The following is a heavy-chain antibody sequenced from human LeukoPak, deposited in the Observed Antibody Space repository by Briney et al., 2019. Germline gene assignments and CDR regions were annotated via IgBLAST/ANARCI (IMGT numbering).Heavy chain of an antibody. CDR2: ISSSGSIV. Sequence: GGSLRLSCAVSGFSFSDFEINWVRQAPGKGLEWVGFISSSGSIVYYADSVKGRFTISRDNAKNSVYLQMNSLRAEDTAVYYCARDQRWFDYWGQGTLVTVSS. CDR1: GFSFSDFE. D-gene: IGHD2-15*01. CDR3: ARDQRWFDY. J-gene: IGHJ4*02. V-gene: IGHV3-48*03.